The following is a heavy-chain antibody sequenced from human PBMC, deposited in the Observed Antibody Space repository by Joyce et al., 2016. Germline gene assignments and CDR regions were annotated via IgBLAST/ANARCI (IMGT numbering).Heavy chain of an antibody. V-gene: IGHV3-30*18. J-gene: IGHJ3*02. CDR3: AKFFMSATPSPNDAFDI. Sequence: QVQLVESGGGVVQPGMSLRLSCAASGFTFSIYGMHWVRQCTGKGLEWVSVISYDGSNKHYRDSVKGRFTISRDNSKNTLYLQMNDLRAEDTAVYYCAKFFMSATPSPNDAFDIWGQGTMVTVSS. D-gene: IGHD2-2*01. CDR1: GFTFSIYG. CDR2: ISYDGSNK.